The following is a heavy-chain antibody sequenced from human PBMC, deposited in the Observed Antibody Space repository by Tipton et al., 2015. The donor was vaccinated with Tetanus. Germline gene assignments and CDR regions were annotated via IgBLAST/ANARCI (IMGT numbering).Heavy chain of an antibody. CDR1: GGSISSGGYY. J-gene: IGHJ3*02. Sequence: LRLSCTVSGGSISSGGYYWSWIRQHPGKGLEWIGYIYYSGSTNYNPSLKSRVTISVDTSKNQFSLKLSSVTAADTAVYYCARAKRGHAFDIWGQGTMVTVSS. CDR3: ARAKRGHAFDI. V-gene: IGHV4-31*02. D-gene: IGHD3-16*01. CDR2: IYYSGST.